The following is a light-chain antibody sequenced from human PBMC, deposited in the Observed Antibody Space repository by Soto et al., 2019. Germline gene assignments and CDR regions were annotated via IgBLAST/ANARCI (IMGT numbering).Light chain of an antibody. CDR2: GAS. Sequence: EIVLTQSPATLSLSPGERATLSCRTSQSVSNYLAWYQEKPGQAPMLLIYGASNRSTGIPARFSGSGSGTDFTLTISSLEPQDFAVYYCQQYGSSPMSTFGQGTKVDIK. CDR1: QSVSNY. V-gene: IGKV3-11*01. CDR3: QQYGSSPMST. J-gene: IGKJ2*01.